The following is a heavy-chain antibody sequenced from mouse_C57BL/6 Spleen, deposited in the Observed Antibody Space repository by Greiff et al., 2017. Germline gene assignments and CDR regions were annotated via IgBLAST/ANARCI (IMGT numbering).Heavy chain of an antibody. J-gene: IGHJ4*01. CDR2: INPNNGGT. V-gene: IGHV1-18*01. CDR3: ARGGLRHCAMDY. CDR1: GYTFTDYN. Sequence: VQLQQSGPELVKPGASVTIPCKASGYTFTDYNMDWVKQSPGKSLEWIGDINPNNGGTIYNQKFKGKATLTVDKSSSTAYMELRSLTSEDTAVYYCARGGLRHCAMDYWGQGTSGTVSS. D-gene: IGHD2-4*01.